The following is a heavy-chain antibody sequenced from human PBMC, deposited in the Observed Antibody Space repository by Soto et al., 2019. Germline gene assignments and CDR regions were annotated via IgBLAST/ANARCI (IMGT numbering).Heavy chain of an antibody. V-gene: IGHV4-59*01. CDR2: IYYSGST. J-gene: IGHJ4*02. CDR3: ARGSSSSSFDY. Sequence: SQTLSLTCTVSGGSISSYYWSWIRQPPGKGLEWIGYIYYSGSTNYNPSLKSRVTISVDTSKNQFSLKLSSVTAADSAVYYCARGSSSSSFDYWGQGTLVTVSS. D-gene: IGHD6-6*01. CDR1: GGSISSYY.